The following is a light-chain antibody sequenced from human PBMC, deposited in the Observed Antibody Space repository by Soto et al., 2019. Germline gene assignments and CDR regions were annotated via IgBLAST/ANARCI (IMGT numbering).Light chain of an antibody. CDR3: QQSYSTPV. J-gene: IGKJ2*01. CDR2: AAS. V-gene: IGKV1-39*01. CDR1: QSISSY. Sequence: DIQMTQSPSSLSASVGDRVTITCRASQSISSYLNWYQQKPGKATKLLIYAASSLQSGVPSRFSGSGSGTAFTLTISSLQPEDFATYYCQQSYSTPVFGQGTKLEIK.